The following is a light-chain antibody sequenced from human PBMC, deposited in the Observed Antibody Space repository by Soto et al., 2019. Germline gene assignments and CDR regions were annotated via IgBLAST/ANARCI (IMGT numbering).Light chain of an antibody. CDR1: QSISRH. Sequence: EIVLTQSPATLSLSPGERATLSCRASQSISRHLAWYQQKPGQPPRLLMYDASSRATGIPARFSGSGSGTDFTLTISSLEPEDCAVYYCQQRSDWPLTFGGGTKVEI. J-gene: IGKJ4*01. CDR2: DAS. CDR3: QQRSDWPLT. V-gene: IGKV3-11*01.